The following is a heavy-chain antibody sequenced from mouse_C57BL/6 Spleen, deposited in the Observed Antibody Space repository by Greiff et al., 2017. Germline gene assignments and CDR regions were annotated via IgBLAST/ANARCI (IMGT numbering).Heavy chain of an antibody. CDR2: IDPEDGET. Sequence: VQLQQSGAELVKPGASVKLSCTASGFNIKDYYMHWVKQRTEQGLEWIGRIDPEDGETKYAPKFQGKATITADPSSNTAYLQLSSLTSEDTAVYYCAGYYGSFCYAMDYWGQGTSVTVSS. D-gene: IGHD1-1*01. CDR1: GFNIKDYY. V-gene: IGHV14-2*01. CDR3: AGYYGSFCYAMDY. J-gene: IGHJ4*01.